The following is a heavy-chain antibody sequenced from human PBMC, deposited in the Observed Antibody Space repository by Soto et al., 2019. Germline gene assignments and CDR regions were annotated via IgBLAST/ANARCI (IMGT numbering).Heavy chain of an antibody. V-gene: IGHV3-33*01. Sequence: QVQLVESGGGVVQPGRSLRLSCAASGFTFSSYGMHWVRQAPGKGLEWVAVIWYDGSNKYYADSVKGRFTISRDNSKNTRYLQMSGLRAEDTAVYYWARDSPGYSSSPPDCWGQGTLVTVSS. J-gene: IGHJ4*02. D-gene: IGHD6-13*01. CDR1: GFTFSSYG. CDR2: IWYDGSNK. CDR3: ARDSPGYSSSPPDC.